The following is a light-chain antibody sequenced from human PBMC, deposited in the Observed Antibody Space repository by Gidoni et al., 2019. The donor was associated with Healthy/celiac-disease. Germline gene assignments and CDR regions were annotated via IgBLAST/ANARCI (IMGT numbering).Light chain of an antibody. CDR2: DAS. CDR1: QDISNY. Sequence: DIQMTQSPSSLSASVGDRVTITCQASQDISNYLNWYQQKPGKAPKLLIYDASNLETGVPSRFSGSGSGTDFTFTISSLQPEDIATNYCQQYDNLPPLFGGGTKVEIK. J-gene: IGKJ4*01. CDR3: QQYDNLPPL. V-gene: IGKV1-33*01.